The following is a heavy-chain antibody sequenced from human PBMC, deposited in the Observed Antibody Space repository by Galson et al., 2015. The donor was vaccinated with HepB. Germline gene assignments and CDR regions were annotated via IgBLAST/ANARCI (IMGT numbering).Heavy chain of an antibody. CDR1: GYTFTSYG. J-gene: IGHJ4*02. V-gene: IGHV1-18*01. CDR2: ISAYNGNT. CDR3: ARGVETAMVPGGSYKC. D-gene: IGHD5-18*01. Sequence: SVKVSCKASGYTFTSYGISWVRQAPGQGLEWMGWISAYNGNTNYAQKLQGRVTMTTDTSTSTAYMELRSLRSDDTAVYYCARGVETAMVPGGSYKCWGQGTLVTVST.